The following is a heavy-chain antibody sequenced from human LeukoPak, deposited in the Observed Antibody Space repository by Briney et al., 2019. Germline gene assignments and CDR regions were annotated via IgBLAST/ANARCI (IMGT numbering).Heavy chain of an antibody. CDR2: TYTGGNS. J-gene: IGHJ3*02. V-gene: IGHV3-53*01. CDR1: GFTFSSYW. D-gene: IGHD3-22*01. Sequence: GGSLRLSCAASGFTFSSYWMNWARQAPGKGLEWVSVTYTGGNSYYADSVKGRFIISRDISKNTLYLQMNSLRAEDSALYYCARGGRGSAAVVAPRSFDIWGQGTMVTVSS. CDR3: ARGGRGSAAVVAPRSFDI.